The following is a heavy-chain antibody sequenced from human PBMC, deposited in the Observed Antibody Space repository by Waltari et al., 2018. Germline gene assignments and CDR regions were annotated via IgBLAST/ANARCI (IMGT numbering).Heavy chain of an antibody. D-gene: IGHD5-12*01. J-gene: IGHJ3*02. CDR1: RFTFSTSL. CDR3: ARTGARWLQFAAFDI. Sequence: EVLLVESGGGLVQTGGSLRLSCAASRFTFSTSLFYWVRQAPGKGLEWVANINQDGSEEYYVDSVKGRFTISRDNAKNSLYLEMKTLRAEDTAIYYCARTGARWLQFAAFDIWGQGTMVTVSS. CDR2: INQDGSEE. V-gene: IGHV3-7*01.